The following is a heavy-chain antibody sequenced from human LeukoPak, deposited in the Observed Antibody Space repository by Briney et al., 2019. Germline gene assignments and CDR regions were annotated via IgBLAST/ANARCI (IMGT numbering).Heavy chain of an antibody. CDR3: ARETGGAYSSGWTIYYGMDV. CDR1: GFTFSSYA. V-gene: IGHV3-30-3*01. Sequence: GGSLRLSCAASGFTFSSYAMHWVRQAPGKGLEWVEVISYDGSNKYYADSVKGRFTISRDNSKNTLYLQMNSLRAEDTAVYYCARETGGAYSSGWTIYYGMDVWGQGTTVTVSS. CDR2: ISYDGSNK. J-gene: IGHJ6*02. D-gene: IGHD6-19*01.